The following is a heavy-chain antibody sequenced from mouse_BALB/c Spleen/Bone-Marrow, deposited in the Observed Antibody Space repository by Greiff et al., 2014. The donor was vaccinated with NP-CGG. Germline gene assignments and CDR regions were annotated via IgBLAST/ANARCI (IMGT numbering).Heavy chain of an antibody. J-gene: IGHJ4*01. D-gene: IGHD2-1*01. Sequence: VQLQQPGGGLVKPGGSLKLSCAVSGFTFSDYYMYWVRQNPEKRLEWVATINDGGSYTYYPDSVKGRFTISRDNAKNNLYLQMSSLKSEDTAMYYCARDGNFAMDYWGQGTSVTVSS. V-gene: IGHV5-4*02. CDR2: INDGGSYT. CDR1: GFTFSDYY. CDR3: ARDGNFAMDY.